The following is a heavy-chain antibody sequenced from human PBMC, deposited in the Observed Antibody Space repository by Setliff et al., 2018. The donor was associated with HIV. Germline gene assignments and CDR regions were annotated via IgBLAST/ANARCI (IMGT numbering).Heavy chain of an antibody. CDR1: GFTFSYYT. Sequence: PGGSLRLSCAASGFTFSYYTMHWIRQTPDNGLEWVAVISYDGNSQYYADSVKGRFTLSRDNFRNTLYLQMNSLRPEDTAVYYCARDLSYDYDRSSDTFDYWGQGTLVTVSS. CDR2: ISYDGNSQ. CDR3: ARDLSYDYDRSSDTFDY. V-gene: IGHV3-30*04. J-gene: IGHJ4*02. D-gene: IGHD3-22*01.